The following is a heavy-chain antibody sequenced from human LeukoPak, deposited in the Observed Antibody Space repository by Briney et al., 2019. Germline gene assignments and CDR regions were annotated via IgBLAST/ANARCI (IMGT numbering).Heavy chain of an antibody. CDR2: ISSSSSYI. V-gene: IGHV3-21*01. J-gene: IGHJ3*02. CDR3: ARDLVGDFWSGPANDAFDI. Sequence: GGSLRLSXVAPGFTFSSYSMNWVCQAPGKGLEWVSSISSSSSYIYYADSVKGRFTISRDNAKNSLYLQMNSLRAEDTAVYYCARDLVGDFWSGPANDAFDIWGQGTMVTVSS. CDR1: GFTFSSYS. D-gene: IGHD3-3*01.